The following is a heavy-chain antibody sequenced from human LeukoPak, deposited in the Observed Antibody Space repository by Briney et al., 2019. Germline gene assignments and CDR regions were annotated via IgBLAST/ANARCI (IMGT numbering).Heavy chain of an antibody. Sequence: SETLSLTCTVSGGSISSYYWSWIRQPPGKGLEWIGYIYYSGSTNYNPSLKSRVTISVDTSKNQFSLKLSSVTAADTAVYYCTRGGTNYYYYGMDVWGQGTTVTVSS. CDR3: TRGGTNYYYYGMDV. CDR2: IYYSGST. J-gene: IGHJ6*02. V-gene: IGHV4-59*01. D-gene: IGHD2-15*01. CDR1: GGSISSYY.